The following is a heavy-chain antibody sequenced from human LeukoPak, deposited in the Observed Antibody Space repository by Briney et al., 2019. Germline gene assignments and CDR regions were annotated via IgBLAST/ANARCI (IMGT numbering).Heavy chain of an antibody. J-gene: IGHJ5*02. V-gene: IGHV5-51*01. D-gene: IGHD5-18*01. CDR2: IYPGDSDT. CDR3: ARGSWIQLWLPGWFDP. Sequence: AGESLMISCKGSGYSFTSYWIGWVRQMPGKGLEWMGIIYPGDSDTRYSPSFQGQVTISADKSISTAYLQWSSLKASDTAMYYCARGSWIQLWLPGWFDPWGQGTLVTVSS. CDR1: GYSFTSYW.